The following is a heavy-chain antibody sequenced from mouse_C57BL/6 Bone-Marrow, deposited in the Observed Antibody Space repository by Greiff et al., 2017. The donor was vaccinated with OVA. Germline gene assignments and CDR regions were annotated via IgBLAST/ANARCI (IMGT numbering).Heavy chain of an antibody. Sequence: QVQLKQPGAELVKPGASVKLSCKASGYTFTSYWMHWVKQRPGQGLEWIGMIHPNSGSTNYNEKFKSKATLTVDKSSSTAYMQLSSLTSEDSAVYYCARKVGYYFDYWGQGTTLTVSS. CDR3: ARKVGYYFDY. D-gene: IGHD1-1*02. J-gene: IGHJ2*01. CDR2: IHPNSGST. CDR1: GYTFTSYW. V-gene: IGHV1-64*01.